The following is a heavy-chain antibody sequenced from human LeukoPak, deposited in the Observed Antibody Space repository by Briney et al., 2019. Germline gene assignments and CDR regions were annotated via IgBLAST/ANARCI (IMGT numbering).Heavy chain of an antibody. CDR2: MNPNSGGT. D-gene: IGHD3-10*01. Sequence: ASVKVSCKASGYTFTSYDINWVRQATGQGLEWMGWMNPNSGGTNYAQKFQGRVTMTRDTSISTAYMELSRLRSDDTAVYYCAKGSDPFRWFGEFNVKLPRPIRHYYFDSWGQGTLVTVSS. J-gene: IGHJ4*02. CDR1: GYTFTSYD. CDR3: AKGSDPFRWFGEFNVKLPRPIRHYYFDS. V-gene: IGHV1-2*02.